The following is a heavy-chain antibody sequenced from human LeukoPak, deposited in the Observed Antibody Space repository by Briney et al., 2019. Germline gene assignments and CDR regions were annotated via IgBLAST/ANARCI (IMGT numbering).Heavy chain of an antibody. CDR3: ARLRGNYFPDF. CDR1: GGSLSNYY. D-gene: IGHD4-11*01. V-gene: IGHV4-59*01. J-gene: IGHJ4*02. CDR2: IYYSGST. Sequence: PSETLSLTCAVSGGSLSNYYWTWIRQPPGKGLEWIAYIYYSGSTNYNPSLKSRVTISVDTSKNQFSLKLTSVTAADTVMYYCARLRGNYFPDFWGQGTLVTVSS.